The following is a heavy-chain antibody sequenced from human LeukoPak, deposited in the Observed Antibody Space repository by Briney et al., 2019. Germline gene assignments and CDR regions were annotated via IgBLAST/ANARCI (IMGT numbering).Heavy chain of an antibody. CDR2: ISSSGSTI. CDR1: GFTFSSYE. Sequence: GGSLRLSCAASGFTFSSYEMNWVRQAPGKGLEWVSYISSSGSTIYYADSVKGRFTISRDNAKNSLYLQMNSLRAEDTAVYYCARDGMYYYGSGSYLPNYYFDYWGQGTLVTVSS. V-gene: IGHV3-48*03. J-gene: IGHJ4*02. CDR3: ARDGMYYYGSGSYLPNYYFDY. D-gene: IGHD3-10*01.